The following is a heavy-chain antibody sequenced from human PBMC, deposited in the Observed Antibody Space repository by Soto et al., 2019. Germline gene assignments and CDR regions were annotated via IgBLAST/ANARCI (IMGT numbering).Heavy chain of an antibody. CDR2: LSWDGRHT. V-gene: IGHV3-43*01. Sequence: EVQLVDSGGVVVQPGGSLRLSCAASGFIFDDYSMYWVRQAPGKGLEWVSLLSWDGRHTYYADSVKGRFIISRDNSRNSLYLQMTSLTTADTALYYCAKASRSIFGGMDVWGQGTTVTVSS. D-gene: IGHD3-3*01. J-gene: IGHJ6*02. CDR1: GFIFDDYS. CDR3: AKASRSIFGGMDV.